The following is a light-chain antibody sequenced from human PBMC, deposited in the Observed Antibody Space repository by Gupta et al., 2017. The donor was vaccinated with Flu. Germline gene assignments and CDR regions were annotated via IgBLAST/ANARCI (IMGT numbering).Light chain of an antibody. J-gene: IGKJ1*01. V-gene: IGKV3-15*01. CDR3: QQYNNWPPT. CDR1: QSVDSI. CDR2: GAS. Sequence: ATLSVSPGQGATLSCRASQSVDSILVAWYQQKPGQAPRLLSHGASTRATGIAARFSGSGSGTEFTLTISSLQSEDFAVYYCQQYNNWPPTFGQGTKVEIK.